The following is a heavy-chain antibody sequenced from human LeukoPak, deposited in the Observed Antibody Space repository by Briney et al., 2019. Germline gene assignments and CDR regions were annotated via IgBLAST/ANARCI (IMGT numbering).Heavy chain of an antibody. CDR2: INPNSGGT. V-gene: IGHV1-2*02. Sequence: GASVKVSCKASGGTFSSYAISWVRQAPGQGLEWMGWINPNSGGTNYAQKFQGRVTMTRDTSISTAYMELSRLRSDDTAVYYCAREGVYCSGGSCYSHYFDYWGQGTLVTVSS. CDR1: GGTFSSYA. J-gene: IGHJ4*02. CDR3: AREGVYCSGGSCYSHYFDY. D-gene: IGHD2-15*01.